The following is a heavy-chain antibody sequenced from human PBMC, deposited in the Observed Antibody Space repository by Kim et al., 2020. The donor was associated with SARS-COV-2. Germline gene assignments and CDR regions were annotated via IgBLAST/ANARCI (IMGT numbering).Heavy chain of an antibody. J-gene: IGHJ4*02. V-gene: IGHV1-46*01. Sequence: AQKFQGRVTMTRDTSTSTVYMELSSLRSEDTAVYYCARDAPFGEFYYFDYWGQGTLVTVSS. D-gene: IGHD3-10*01. CDR3: ARDAPFGEFYYFDY.